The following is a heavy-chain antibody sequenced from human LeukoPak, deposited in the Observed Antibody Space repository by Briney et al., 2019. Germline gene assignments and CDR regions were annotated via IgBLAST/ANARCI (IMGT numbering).Heavy chain of an antibody. D-gene: IGHD6-19*01. CDR2: IYYSATT. V-gene: IGHV4-59*01. J-gene: IGHJ4*02. Sequence: SETLSLTCTVSGGSISSYYSSWIRPPPGKGLEWIGYIYYSATTNYHPSLKSRVSMSVDTSKNQFSLKLSSVAAADTAVYYCARDQGQWLAVDYWGQGTLVTVSS. CDR1: GGSISSYY. CDR3: ARDQGQWLAVDY.